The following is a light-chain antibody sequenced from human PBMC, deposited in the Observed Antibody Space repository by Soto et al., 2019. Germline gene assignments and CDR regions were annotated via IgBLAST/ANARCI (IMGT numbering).Light chain of an antibody. CDR3: QQYGSSHPYT. V-gene: IGKV3-15*01. CDR1: QSVSSN. Sequence: EILMTQSPATLSVSPGERATLSCRASQSVSSNLAWYQQKPGQAPRLLIYGASTRANGIPARFSGSGSGTEFTLTISSLQSEDFALYYCQQYGSSHPYTFGRGTKVDIK. J-gene: IGKJ2*01. CDR2: GAS.